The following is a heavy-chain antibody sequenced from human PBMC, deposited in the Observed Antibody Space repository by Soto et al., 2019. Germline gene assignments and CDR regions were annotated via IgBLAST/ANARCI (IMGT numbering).Heavy chain of an antibody. Sequence: EVQLVESGGGLVQPGGSLKLSCAASGFIFSDSAMHWVRQASGKGLEWVGRIRNKANSHATAYAASVKGRFTISREDSKNMVYLQMNSLKTEDTAVYYCTRNLGLKFWGQGTLVTVSS. CDR3: TRNLGLKF. V-gene: IGHV3-73*02. CDR1: GFIFSDSA. CDR2: IRNKANSHAT. J-gene: IGHJ4*02.